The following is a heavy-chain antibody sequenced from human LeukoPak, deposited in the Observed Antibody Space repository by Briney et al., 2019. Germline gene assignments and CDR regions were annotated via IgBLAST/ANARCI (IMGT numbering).Heavy chain of an antibody. CDR1: GFTFSSYG. Sequence: GGSLRLSCAASGFTFSSYGMSWVRQAPGKGPEWVSAISGSGGSTYYADSVKGRFTISRDNSKNTLYLQMNSLRAEDTAVYYCARAAYCSSTSCYGSDIWGQGTMVTVSS. CDR2: ISGSGGST. CDR3: ARAAYCSSTSCYGSDI. D-gene: IGHD2-2*01. J-gene: IGHJ3*02. V-gene: IGHV3-23*01.